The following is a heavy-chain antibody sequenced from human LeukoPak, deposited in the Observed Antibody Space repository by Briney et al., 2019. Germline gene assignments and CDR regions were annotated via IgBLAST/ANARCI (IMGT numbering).Heavy chain of an antibody. CDR2: ISVAGGAT. D-gene: IGHD2-21*01. CDR3: VKDPRDTYGTHWFVS. V-gene: IGHV3-23*01. J-gene: IGHJ5*01. CDR1: GFSFGNYA. Sequence: GGSLRLSCVASGFSFGNYAMSWVRQAPGKGLQWVSQISVAGGATWYAGFARDRFTISRDNSKKTLYLQMSGLRVEDTAMYYCVKDPRDTYGTHWFVSWGQGTLLIVSS.